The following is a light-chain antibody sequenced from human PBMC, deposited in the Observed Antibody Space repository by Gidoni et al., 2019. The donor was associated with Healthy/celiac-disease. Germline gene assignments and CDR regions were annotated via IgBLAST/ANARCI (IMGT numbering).Light chain of an antibody. CDR1: SSDVGGYNY. CDR3: SSYTSSSTACGV. J-gene: IGLJ3*02. CDR2: DVR. Sequence: QSALTQPASVSGSPGQSIPISCPGTSSDVGGYNYVSWYQQHPGKAPKLMIYDVRNRPSGVSPRFSGSPSGHTASLTLSGLQAEDEAYYYCSSYTSSSTACGVFGGGTKLTVL. V-gene: IGLV2-14*01.